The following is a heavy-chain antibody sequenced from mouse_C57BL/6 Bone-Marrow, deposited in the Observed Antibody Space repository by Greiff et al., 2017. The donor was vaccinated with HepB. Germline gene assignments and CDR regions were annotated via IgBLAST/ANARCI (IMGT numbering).Heavy chain of an antibody. CDR2: INPNNGGT. CDR3: ARPIYYDYPYAMDY. V-gene: IGHV1-22*01. D-gene: IGHD2-4*01. CDR1: GYTFTDYN. Sequence: VHVKQSGPELVKPGASVKMSCKASGYTFTDYNMHWVKQSHGKSLEWIGYINPNNGGTSYNQKFKGKATLTVNKSSSTAYMELRSLTSEDSAVYYGARPIYYDYPYAMDYWGQGTSVTVSS. J-gene: IGHJ4*01.